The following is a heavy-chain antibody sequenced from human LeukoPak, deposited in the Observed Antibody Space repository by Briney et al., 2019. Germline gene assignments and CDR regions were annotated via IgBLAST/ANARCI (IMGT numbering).Heavy chain of an antibody. CDR1: GGSISSYY. CDR2: IYYSGST. V-gene: IGHV4-59*01. J-gene: IGHJ4*02. CDR3: AVAVAGRGYFDY. D-gene: IGHD6-19*01. Sequence: PSETLSLTCTVSGGSISSYYWSWIRQPPGKGLEWIGYIYYSGSTNYNPSLKSRVTISVDTSKNQFSLKLSSVTAADTAVYYCAVAVAGRGYFDYWGQGTLVTVSS.